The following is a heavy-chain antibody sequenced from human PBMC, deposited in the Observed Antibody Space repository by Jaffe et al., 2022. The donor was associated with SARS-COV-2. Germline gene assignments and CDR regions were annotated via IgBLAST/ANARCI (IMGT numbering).Heavy chain of an antibody. CDR2: ISSSSHSI. J-gene: IGHJ6*03. CDR1: GFTFSGYD. CDR3: ASSMVRGLYYYYMDV. V-gene: IGHV3-48*01. D-gene: IGHD3-10*01. Sequence: EVQLVESGGALVQPGESLRLSCAASGFTFSGYDMNWVRQAPGKGLEWVSYISSSSHSIFYAGSVKGRFTISRDNAKNSLYLHLNSLRAEDTAVYYCASSMVRGLYYYYMDVWGKGTTVTVSS.